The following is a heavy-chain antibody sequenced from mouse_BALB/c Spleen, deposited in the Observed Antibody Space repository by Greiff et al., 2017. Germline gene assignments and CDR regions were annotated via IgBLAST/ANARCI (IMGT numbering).Heavy chain of an antibody. CDR3: TRFGNYVGWYFDV. D-gene: IGHD2-1*01. Sequence: EVQLQESGTVLARPGASVKMSCKAPGYSFTSYWMHWVKQRPGQGLEWIGAIYPGNSDTSYNQKFKGKAKLTAVTSASTAYMELSSLTNEDSAVYYCTRFGNYVGWYFDVWGAGTTVTVSS. V-gene: IGHV1-5*01. J-gene: IGHJ1*01. CDR1: GYSFTSYW. CDR2: IYPGNSDT.